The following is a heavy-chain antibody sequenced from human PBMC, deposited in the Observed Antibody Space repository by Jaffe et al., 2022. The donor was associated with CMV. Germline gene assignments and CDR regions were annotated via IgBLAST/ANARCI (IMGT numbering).Heavy chain of an antibody. D-gene: IGHD3-3*01. CDR3: AKGLLRGETVAY. CDR2: ISGSGSTT. Sequence: EVQLLESGGDLVQPGGSLRLSCAASGFSFSSYAMDWVRQAPGKGLEWVSAISGSGSTTYYADSVKGRFTISRDNSKNTLYLQVNTLRAEDTAVYYCAKGLLRGETVAYWGQGTLVTVSS. V-gene: IGHV3-23*01. CDR1: GFSFSSYA. J-gene: IGHJ4*02.